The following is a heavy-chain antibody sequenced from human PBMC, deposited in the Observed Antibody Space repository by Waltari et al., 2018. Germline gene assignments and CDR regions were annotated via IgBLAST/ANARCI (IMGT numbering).Heavy chain of an antibody. J-gene: IGHJ4*02. Sequence: EVQLVESGGSLVQPGGSVRLSCATSGFSFSSSWMHWVRHSPGKGLVWVSRINSEGGGIGYADSVRGRFTVSRDNARNTLYLQMNSLRDEDTAVYYCAKLTPPEDYWGQGTLVTVSS. V-gene: IGHV3-74*01. CDR3: AKLTPPEDY. D-gene: IGHD7-27*01. CDR2: INSEGGGI. CDR1: GFSFSSSW.